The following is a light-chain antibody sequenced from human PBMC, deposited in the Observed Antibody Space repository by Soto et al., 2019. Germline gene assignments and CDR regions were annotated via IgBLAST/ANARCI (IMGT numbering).Light chain of an antibody. Sequence: EIVMTQSPATLSVSPGERVTLSCRASQTVNSNLSWYQHKPGQAPSRLIYGASTRATGIPARFSGSGSGTEFTLTISSLQSEDFAVYYCQQYDNWLRSFGQGTKVDIK. CDR2: GAS. V-gene: IGKV3-15*01. J-gene: IGKJ1*01. CDR1: QTVNSN. CDR3: QQYDNWLRS.